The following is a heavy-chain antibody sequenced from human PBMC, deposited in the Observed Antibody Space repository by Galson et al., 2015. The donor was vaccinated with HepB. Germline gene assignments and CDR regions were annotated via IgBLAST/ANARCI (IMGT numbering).Heavy chain of an antibody. CDR1: GYSFTSYW. CDR3: ARPASSYYYDSSGYYYGDAFDI. D-gene: IGHD3-22*01. CDR2: IYPGDSDT. V-gene: IGHV5-51*01. Sequence: QSGAEVKKPGESLKISCRGSGYSFTSYWIGWVRQMPGKGLEWMGIIYPGDSDTRYSPSFQGQVTISADKSISTAYLQWSSLKASDTAMYYCARPASSYYYDSSGYYYGDAFDIWGQGTMVTVSS. J-gene: IGHJ3*02.